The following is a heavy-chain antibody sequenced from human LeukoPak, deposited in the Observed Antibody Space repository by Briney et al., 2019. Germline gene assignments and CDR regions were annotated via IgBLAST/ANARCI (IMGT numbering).Heavy chain of an antibody. D-gene: IGHD2-2*01. J-gene: IGHJ2*01. V-gene: IGHV4-31*03. CDR3: AREPGVDCSSTSCYDVDVWYFDL. CDR1: GVSISSGGYY. Sequence: PSQTLSLTCTVSGVSISSGGYYWSWIRQHPGKGLEWIGYIYYSGSTYYNPSLKSRVTISVDTSKNQFSLKLSSVTAADTAVYYCAREPGVDCSSTSCYDVDVWYFDLWGRGTLVTVSS. CDR2: IYYSGST.